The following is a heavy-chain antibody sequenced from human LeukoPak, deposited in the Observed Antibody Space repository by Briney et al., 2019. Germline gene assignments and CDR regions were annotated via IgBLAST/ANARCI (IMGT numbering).Heavy chain of an antibody. CDR2: ISYDGSNK. CDR1: GFTFSSYA. Sequence: SGRSLRLSCAASGFTFSSYAMHWVRQAPGKGLEWVAVISYDGSNKYYADSVKGRFTISRDNSKNTLYLQMNSLRAVDTAVYYCARVRGSGSQPFDYWGQGTLVTVSS. J-gene: IGHJ4*02. D-gene: IGHD3-22*01. V-gene: IGHV3-30*04. CDR3: ARVRGSGSQPFDY.